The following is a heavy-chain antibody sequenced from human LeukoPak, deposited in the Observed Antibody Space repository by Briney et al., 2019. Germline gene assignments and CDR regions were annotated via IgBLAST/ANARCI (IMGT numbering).Heavy chain of an antibody. J-gene: IGHJ4*02. V-gene: IGHV4-59*08. Sequence: PSESLSLTCSVSGGSSTGYHWSWIRQPPGKGLEYIAYIHFTGITNYNPSLQSRVTISVDTSKNRFSLRLTSVTAADTAVYYCSRFSDYYDSSGHYLDYWGQGTLVTVSS. CDR1: GGSSTGYH. D-gene: IGHD3-22*01. CDR3: SRFSDYYDSSGHYLDY. CDR2: IHFTGIT.